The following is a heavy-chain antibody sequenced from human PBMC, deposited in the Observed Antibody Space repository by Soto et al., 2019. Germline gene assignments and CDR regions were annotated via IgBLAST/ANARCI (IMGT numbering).Heavy chain of an antibody. J-gene: IGHJ5*02. D-gene: IGHD6-19*01. Sequence: QLVQSGAEVKKPGSSVKVSCQAFGGTFSKYGVSWVRQAPGQGLQWMGGITPMLGTSTITQRFHDRVTPTADEFTTVAYMELNSLTSEDTAIYYCATYRPGSSGATRFDPWGQGTLVTVSP. CDR1: GGTFSKYG. V-gene: IGHV1-69*01. CDR3: ATYRPGSSGATRFDP. CDR2: ITPMLGTS.